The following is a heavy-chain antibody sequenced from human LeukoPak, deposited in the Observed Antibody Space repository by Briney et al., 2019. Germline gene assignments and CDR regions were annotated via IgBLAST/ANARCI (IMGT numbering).Heavy chain of an antibody. J-gene: IGHJ5*02. V-gene: IGHV4-59*01. CDR1: GGSISSYY. CDR2: IYYSGST. D-gene: IGHD6-13*01. Sequence: SETLSLTCTVSGGSISSYYWSWIRQPPGKGLEWIGYIYYSGSTNYNPSLKSRVTISVDTSKNQFSLKLSSVTAADTAVYYCARVMVGGIAAAAYNWFDPWGQGTLVTVPS. CDR3: ARVMVGGIAAAAYNWFDP.